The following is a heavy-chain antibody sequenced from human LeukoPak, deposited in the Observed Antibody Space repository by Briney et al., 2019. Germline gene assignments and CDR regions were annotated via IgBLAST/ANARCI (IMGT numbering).Heavy chain of an antibody. CDR3: ARNRYYDFWSGYYRYYFDY. CDR2: INHSGST. CDR1: GGSFSGYY. V-gene: IGHV4-34*01. J-gene: IGHJ4*02. Sequence: SETLSLTCAVYGGSFSGYYWSWIRQPPGKGLEWIGEINHSGSTNYNPSLESRVTISVDTSKNQFSLKLSSVTAADTAVYYCARNRYYDFWSGYYRYYFDYWGQGTLVTVSS. D-gene: IGHD3-3*01.